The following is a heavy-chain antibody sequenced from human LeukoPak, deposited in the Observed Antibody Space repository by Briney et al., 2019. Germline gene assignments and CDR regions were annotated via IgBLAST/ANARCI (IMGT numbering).Heavy chain of an antibody. V-gene: IGHV3-66*01. Sequence: GGSLRLSCAASGFTVSSNYMSWVRQAPGKGLEWVSVIYSGGSTYYADSVKGRFTISRDNSKNTLYLQMNSLRAEDTAVYYRARDLVRQQLVNYFDYWGQGTLVTVSS. CDR1: GFTVSSNY. D-gene: IGHD6-13*01. CDR2: IYSGGST. J-gene: IGHJ4*02. CDR3: ARDLVRQQLVNYFDY.